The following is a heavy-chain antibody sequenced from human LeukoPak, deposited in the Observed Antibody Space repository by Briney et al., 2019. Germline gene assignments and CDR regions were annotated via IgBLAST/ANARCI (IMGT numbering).Heavy chain of an antibody. CDR3: ARYMTVSGLRSTKGY. J-gene: IGHJ4*02. CDR1: GYSFTGYA. V-gene: IGHV1-3*01. CDR2: INSDNGDT. Sequence: ASVKVSCKASGYSFTGYAMNWVRQAPGQSLEWMGRINSDNGDTEYSQKFQGRLTFTRDTSATTAYMELSSLTSEDTAVYYCARYMTVSGLRSTKGYWGQGTLVTVSS. D-gene: IGHD6-19*01.